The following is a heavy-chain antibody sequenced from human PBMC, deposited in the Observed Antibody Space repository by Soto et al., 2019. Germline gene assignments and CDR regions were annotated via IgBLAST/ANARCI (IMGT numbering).Heavy chain of an antibody. J-gene: IGHJ4*02. V-gene: IGHV4-31*03. CDR3: ARDLFGYGDFEY. Sequence: QVQLQESGPGLVSPSQTLSLTCTVSGCSISSGCYYWSWIRQHPWKGLEWIGYIYYSGSTYYNPSLTSRVTISVDTSKNQFSLKLSSVTAADTALYYCARDLFGYGDFEYWGQGTLVTVSS. CDR2: IYYSGST. CDR1: GCSISSGCYY. D-gene: IGHD5-12*01.